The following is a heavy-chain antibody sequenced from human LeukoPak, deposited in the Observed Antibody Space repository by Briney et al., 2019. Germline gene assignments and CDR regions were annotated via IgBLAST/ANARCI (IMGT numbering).Heavy chain of an antibody. CDR1: GGTFSSYA. Sequence: SVKVSCKASGGTFSSYAISWVRQAPGQGLEWMGGIIPIFGTANYAQKFQGRVTITADESTSTAYMELSSLRSEDTAVYYCARGRTYYYGSGSYSPIDYWGQGTLVTVSS. CDR2: IIPIFGTA. CDR3: ARGRTYYYGSGSYSPIDY. V-gene: IGHV1-69*01. D-gene: IGHD3-10*01. J-gene: IGHJ4*02.